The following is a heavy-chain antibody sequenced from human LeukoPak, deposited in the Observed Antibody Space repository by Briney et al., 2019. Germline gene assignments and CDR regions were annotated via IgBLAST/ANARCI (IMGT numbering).Heavy chain of an antibody. CDR1: GFTFSRHA. Sequence: GGSLRLSCSGSGFTFSRHAMHWVRQAPGKGLEYVSAISSNGGSTYYADSVKGRFTISRDNSKNTLFLQMSSLRTEDTAVYYCASPYSGYDYNFDHWGQGTLVTVSS. CDR2: ISSNGGST. J-gene: IGHJ4*02. CDR3: ASPYSGYDYNFDH. D-gene: IGHD5-12*01. V-gene: IGHV3-64D*06.